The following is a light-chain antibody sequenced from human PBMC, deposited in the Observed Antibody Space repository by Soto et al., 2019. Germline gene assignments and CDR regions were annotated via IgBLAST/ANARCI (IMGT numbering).Light chain of an antibody. CDR3: SSFTSSGTRV. V-gene: IGLV2-14*01. CDR1: SSDIGGYNY. Sequence: QSALTQPASVSGSPGQSITISCTGTSSDIGGYNYVSWFQQDPDKAPKLMIYDVHGRPSGVSNRFSGSKSGNTASLTISGLQAEDEADYYCSSFTSSGTRVFGTGTKVTVL. J-gene: IGLJ1*01. CDR2: DVH.